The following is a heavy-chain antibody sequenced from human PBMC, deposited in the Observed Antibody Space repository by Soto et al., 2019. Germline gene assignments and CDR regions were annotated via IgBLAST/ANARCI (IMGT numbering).Heavy chain of an antibody. CDR2: INHSGST. V-gene: IGHV4-34*01. CDR3: ARGRWAASGGTLHY. CDR1: GGSFSGYY. D-gene: IGHD6-13*01. J-gene: IGHJ4*02. Sequence: QVQLQQWGAGLLKPSETLSLTCAVYGGSFSGYYWSWIRQPQRKGLEWIGEINHSGSTNYNPSLNSRVPIPVDTSKNLFALRLSSVTAPDTAVYYGARGRWAASGGTLHYWGQGTLVTVSS.